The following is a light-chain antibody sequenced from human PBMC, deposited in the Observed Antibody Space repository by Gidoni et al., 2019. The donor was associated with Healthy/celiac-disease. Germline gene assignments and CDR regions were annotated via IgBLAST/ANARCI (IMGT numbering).Light chain of an antibody. CDR1: QSISSY. Sequence: DIQMTQSPSSLSASVGDRVTITCRASQSISSYLNWYQQKPGKAPSLQSGVPSRFSGSGSGTDFTLTISSLQPEDFETYYCQQSYSTPLTFGPGTKVDIK. CDR3: QQSYSTPLT. J-gene: IGKJ3*01. V-gene: IGKV1-39*01.